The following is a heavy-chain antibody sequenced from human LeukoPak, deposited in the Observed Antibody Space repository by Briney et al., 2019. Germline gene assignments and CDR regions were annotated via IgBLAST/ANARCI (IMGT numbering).Heavy chain of an antibody. CDR1: GYTFTSYY. CDR2: INPSGGST. Sequence: ASVKVSCKASGYTFTSYYMHWVRQAPGQGLEWMGIINPSGGSTSYAQKFQGRVTMTRDTSTSTVYMGLSSLRSEDTAVYYCARDNSSGYYDYWGQGTLVTVSS. D-gene: IGHD3-22*01. J-gene: IGHJ4*02. CDR3: ARDNSSGYYDY. V-gene: IGHV1-46*01.